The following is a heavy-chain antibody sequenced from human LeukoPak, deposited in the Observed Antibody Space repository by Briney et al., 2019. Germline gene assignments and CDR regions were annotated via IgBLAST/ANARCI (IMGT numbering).Heavy chain of an antibody. CDR1: GLTFSTYT. CDR2: ISYDGSDK. Sequence: PGGSLRLSCAASGLTFSTYTMNWDRQAPGKGLAWVAVISYDGSDKYYADSVKGRFTISRDNSKNTLYLQMISLRAEDTAVYYCAKGPDSSGYLIHRWGRGTLVTVSS. J-gene: IGHJ1*01. D-gene: IGHD3-22*01. CDR3: AKGPDSSGYLIHR. V-gene: IGHV3-30*18.